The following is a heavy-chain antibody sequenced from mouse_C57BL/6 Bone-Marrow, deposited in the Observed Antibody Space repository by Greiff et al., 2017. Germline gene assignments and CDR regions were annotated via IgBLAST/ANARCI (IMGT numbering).Heavy chain of an antibody. CDR3: AREGHYYYGPWFAY. Sequence: QVQLQQPGAELVMPGASVKLSCKASGYTFTSYWMHWVKQRPGPGLEWIGEIDPSDSYTNSNQKFKGKSTLTVDKSSSTAYMQLSSLTSEDSAVYYCAREGHYYYGPWFAYWGQGTLVTVSA. V-gene: IGHV1-69*01. CDR2: IDPSDSYT. D-gene: IGHD1-1*01. CDR1: GYTFTSYW. J-gene: IGHJ3*01.